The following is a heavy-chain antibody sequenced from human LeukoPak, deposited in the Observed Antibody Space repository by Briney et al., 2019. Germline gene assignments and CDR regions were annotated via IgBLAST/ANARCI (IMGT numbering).Heavy chain of an antibody. CDR1: GFIFSAYE. CDR3: ARDRSLQWEQRSSYFDY. CDR2: ISYDGSNK. J-gene: IGHJ4*02. D-gene: IGHD1-26*01. V-gene: IGHV3-30-3*01. Sequence: GGSLRLSCAASGFIFSAYEFNWVRQVPGKGLEWVAVISYDGSNKYYADSVKGRFTISRDNSKNTLYLQMNSLRAEDTAVYYCARDRSLQWEQRSSYFDYWGQGTLVTVSS.